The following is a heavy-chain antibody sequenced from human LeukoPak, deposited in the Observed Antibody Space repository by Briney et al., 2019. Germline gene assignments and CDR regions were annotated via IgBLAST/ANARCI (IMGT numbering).Heavy chain of an antibody. CDR2: IYYSGST. Sequence: SETLSLTCAVYGGSFSSYYWGWIRQPPGEGLEWIGSIYYSGSTYYNPPLKSRVTISVDTSKNQFSLKLSSVTAADTAVYYCARLVTRLEKDWFDPWGQGTLVTVSS. D-gene: IGHD4-17*01. V-gene: IGHV4-39*01. CDR3: ARLVTRLEKDWFDP. CDR1: GGSFSSYY. J-gene: IGHJ5*02.